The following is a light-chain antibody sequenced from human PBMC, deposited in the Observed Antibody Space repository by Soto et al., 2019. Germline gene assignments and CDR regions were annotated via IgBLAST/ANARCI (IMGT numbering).Light chain of an antibody. CDR3: HQYKSYS. CDR2: HAS. CDR1: QSFSNG. J-gene: IGKJ1*01. Sequence: IQLTQSPSTLPASVGDRVTLTCRASQSFSNGLAWYQQKPGTAPKLLIYHASVLETAVPSRFSGNGSGTEFTLTSSSLQPVDFSTYYCHQYKSYSFGQGSRVEIK. V-gene: IGKV1-5*01.